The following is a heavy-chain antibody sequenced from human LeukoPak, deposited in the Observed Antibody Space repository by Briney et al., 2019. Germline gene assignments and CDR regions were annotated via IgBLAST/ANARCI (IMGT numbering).Heavy chain of an antibody. J-gene: IGHJ4*02. CDR2: IRYDGSNK. D-gene: IGHD5-18*01. V-gene: IGHV3-30*02. CDR1: GFTFSSYG. CDR3: AKDGGLAYSYGFGYFDY. Sequence: PGGSLRLSCAASGFTFSSYGMHWVRQAPGKGLEWVAFIRYDGSNKYYADSVKGRFTISRDNSKNTLYLQMNSLRAEDTAVYYCAKDGGLAYSYGFGYFDYWGQGTLVTVSS.